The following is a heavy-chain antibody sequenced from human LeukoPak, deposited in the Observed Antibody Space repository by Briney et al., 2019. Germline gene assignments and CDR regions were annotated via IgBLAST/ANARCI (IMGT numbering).Heavy chain of an antibody. CDR2: IKSKTDGGTT. CDR3: TTVFGWELLKQIDY. CDR1: GFTFSSYW. J-gene: IGHJ4*02. Sequence: GGSLRLSCAASGFTFSSYWMSWVRQAPGKGLEWVGRIKSKTDGGTTDYAAPVKGRFTISRDDSKNTLYLQMNSLKTEDTAVYYCTTVFGWELLKQIDYWGQGTLVTVSS. D-gene: IGHD1-26*01. V-gene: IGHV3-15*01.